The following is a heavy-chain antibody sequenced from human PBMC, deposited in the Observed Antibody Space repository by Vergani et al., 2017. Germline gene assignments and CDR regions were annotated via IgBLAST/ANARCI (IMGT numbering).Heavy chain of an antibody. CDR3: ARAPDCSSTSCYSWDYYGMDV. Sequence: QVQLVQSGAEVKKPGASVKVSCKASGYTFTGYYMHWVRHAPGQGLEWMGWINPNSGGTNYAQKFQGRVTMTRDTSISTAYMELSSLRSEDTAVYYCARAPDCSSTSCYSWDYYGMDVWGQGTTVTVSS. D-gene: IGHD2-2*01. J-gene: IGHJ6*02. CDR2: INPNSGGT. V-gene: IGHV1-2*02. CDR1: GYTFTGYY.